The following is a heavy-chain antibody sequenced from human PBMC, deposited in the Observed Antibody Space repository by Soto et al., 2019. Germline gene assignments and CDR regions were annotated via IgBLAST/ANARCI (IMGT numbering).Heavy chain of an antibody. Sequence: GGSLRLSCAASGFTFSSYAMSWVRQAPGKGLEWVSAISGSGGSTYYADSVKGRFTISRDNSKNTLYLQMNSLRAEDTAVYYCAKDRTHSSSTANNSGYYYYYMDVWGKGTTVTVSS. V-gene: IGHV3-23*01. CDR3: AKDRTHSSSTANNSGYYYYYMDV. CDR2: ISGSGGST. J-gene: IGHJ6*03. D-gene: IGHD6-6*01. CDR1: GFTFSSYA.